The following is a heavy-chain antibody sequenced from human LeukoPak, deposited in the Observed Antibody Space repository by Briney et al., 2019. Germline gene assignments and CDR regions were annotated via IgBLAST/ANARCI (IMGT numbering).Heavy chain of an antibody. CDR2: INPSGGAT. CDR1: GYTFTNYY. Sequence: ASVTDSFKASGYTFTNYYMHWVRPAPGQGLEGMGMINPSGGATKYAQKFQGRVTMTRDTSTSTLYMELSSLRSEDTAVYYCARDLGITMIVNYFDYWGQGTLVTVSS. V-gene: IGHV1-46*01. D-gene: IGHD3-22*01. CDR3: ARDLGITMIVNYFDY. J-gene: IGHJ4*02.